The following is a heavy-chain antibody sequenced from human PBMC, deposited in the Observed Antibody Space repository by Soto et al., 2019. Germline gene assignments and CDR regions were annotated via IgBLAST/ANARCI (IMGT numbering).Heavy chain of an antibody. J-gene: IGHJ5*02. D-gene: IGHD3-10*01. V-gene: IGHV3-49*04. CDR2: IRSKAYGGTT. CDR3: TRAQYYYDP. CDR1: GFTFGDYA. Sequence: GGSLRLSCTASGFTFGDYAMSWVRQAPGKGLEWVGFIRSKAYGGTTEYAASVKGRFTISRDDSKSIAYLQMNSLKTEDTAVYYCTRAQYYYDPWDQGTLVTVSS.